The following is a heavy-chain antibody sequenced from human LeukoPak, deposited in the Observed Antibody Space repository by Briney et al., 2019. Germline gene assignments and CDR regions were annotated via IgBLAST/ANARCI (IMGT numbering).Heavy chain of an antibody. Sequence: GGSLRLSCAASGFTFSSYEMNWVRQAPGKGLEWVSYISSSGSTIYYADSVKGRFTISRDNAKNSLYLQMNSLRAEDTAVYYCATDCIRAATKAIDYWGQGTLVTVSS. J-gene: IGHJ4*02. CDR2: ISSSGSTI. V-gene: IGHV3-48*03. CDR3: ATDCIRAATKAIDY. D-gene: IGHD3-10*01. CDR1: GFTFSSYE.